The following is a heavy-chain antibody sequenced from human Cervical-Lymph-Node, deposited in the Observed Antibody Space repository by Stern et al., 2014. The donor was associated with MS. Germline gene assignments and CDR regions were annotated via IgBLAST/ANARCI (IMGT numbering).Heavy chain of an antibody. Sequence: QVQLQQWGAGLLRPSETLSLTCAVYGGSFSGYYWGWIRQPPGKGLEWIGEVNHSGSTHYNPSLKSRATLSVDTSKNQFSLKLSSVTAADTAVYYCARGNLRFLELSTEYYYYYGMDVWGHGTTVTVSS. V-gene: IGHV4-34*01. J-gene: IGHJ6*02. CDR1: GGSFSGYY. CDR3: ARGNLRFLELSTEYYYYYGMDV. CDR2: VNHSGST. D-gene: IGHD3-3*01.